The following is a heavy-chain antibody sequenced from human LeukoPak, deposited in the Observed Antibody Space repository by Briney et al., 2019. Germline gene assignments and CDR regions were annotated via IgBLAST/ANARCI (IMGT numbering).Heavy chain of an antibody. D-gene: IGHD6-25*01. V-gene: IGHV4-4*02. CDR2: IHHSGST. CDR1: GGSLSNTNW. J-gene: IGHJ5*02. CDR3: ARDQYLTWDIAAARFEP. Sequence: SGTLSLTCDVSGGSLSNTNWWSWVRQAPGKGLEWPGEIHHSGSTNYNPSLKSRVTISVDKSKNQFSLKLSSVTAADTAVYYCARDQYLTWDIAAARFEPWGQGTLVTVSS.